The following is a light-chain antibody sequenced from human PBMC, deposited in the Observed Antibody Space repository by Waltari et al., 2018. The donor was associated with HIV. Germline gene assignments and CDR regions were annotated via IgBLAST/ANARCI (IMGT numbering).Light chain of an antibody. CDR3: QQYDTPPFT. Sequence: PGERATLSCRASQSVSRNFLAWYQQKPGQAPRLLIYGASNRATGIPDRFSGSVSGTDFTLTISRLEPEDFAVFYCQQYDTPPFTFGQGTKLEIK. J-gene: IGKJ2*01. CDR1: QSVSRNF. CDR2: GAS. V-gene: IGKV3-20*01.